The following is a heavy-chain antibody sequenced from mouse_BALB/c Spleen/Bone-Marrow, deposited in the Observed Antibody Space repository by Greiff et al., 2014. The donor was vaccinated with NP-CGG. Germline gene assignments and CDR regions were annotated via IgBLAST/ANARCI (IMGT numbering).Heavy chain of an antibody. V-gene: IGHV5-17*02. CDR1: GFTFSNFG. Sequence: EVQLQQSGGGLVQPGGSRKLSCAASGFTFSNFGMHWVRQAPEKGLEWVAFISTGDTIIYYADTVKGRFTISRGNPKNTLFLQMTSLRSEDTAIYFCARSQFCGNYFDYWGQGTTLTVSS. J-gene: IGHJ2*01. CDR3: ARSQFCGNYFDY. CDR2: ISTGDTII. D-gene: IGHD1-1*02.